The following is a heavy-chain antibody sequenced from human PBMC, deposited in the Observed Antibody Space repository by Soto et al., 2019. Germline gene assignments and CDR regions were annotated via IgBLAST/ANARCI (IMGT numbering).Heavy chain of an antibody. D-gene: IGHD4-17*01. CDR1: GYTFTSYD. CDR3: AVTTGY. CDR2: MSPDSGNA. V-gene: IGHV1-8*02. Sequence: QVQVVQSGAEVKKPGASVRVSCKTSGYTFTSYDLNWVRQAPGQGLEWMGWMSPDSGNAGYTQQCQGRLTMTSNTSTTTAYMELSSLRSEDTAVYYCAVTTGYWGRGTMVTVSS. J-gene: IGHJ4*02.